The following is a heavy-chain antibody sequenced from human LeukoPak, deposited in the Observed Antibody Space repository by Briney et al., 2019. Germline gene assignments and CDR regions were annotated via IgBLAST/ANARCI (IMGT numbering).Heavy chain of an antibody. Sequence: PGGSLRLSCAASGFTFSSYWMSWVRQAPGKGLEWVANIQQDGSEKYYVDSVKGRFTISRDNAKNSLYLQMNSLRAEDTAVYYCARDNYYGHDAFDIWGQGTMVTVSS. CDR2: IQQDGSEK. V-gene: IGHV3-7*01. J-gene: IGHJ3*02. D-gene: IGHD4-17*01. CDR1: GFTFSSYW. CDR3: ARDNYYGHDAFDI.